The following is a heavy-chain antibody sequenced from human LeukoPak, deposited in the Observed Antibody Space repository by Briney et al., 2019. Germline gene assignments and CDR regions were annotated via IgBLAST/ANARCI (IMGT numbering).Heavy chain of an antibody. CDR3: ARGIVVVGTWGFDY. CDR2: IYYSGST. CDR1: GGSISSYY. J-gene: IGHJ4*02. D-gene: IGHD2-15*01. V-gene: IGHV4-59*08. Sequence: SETLSLTCTVSGGSISSYYCNWIRQPPGKGLEWIGYIYYSGSTNYSPSLKSRVTISVDTSKNQFSLKLSSVTAADTAVYYCARGIVVVGTWGFDYWGQGTLVTVSS.